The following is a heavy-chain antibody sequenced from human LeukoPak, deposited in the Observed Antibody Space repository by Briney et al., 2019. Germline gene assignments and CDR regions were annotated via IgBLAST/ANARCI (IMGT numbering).Heavy chain of an antibody. V-gene: IGHV4-59*08. Sequence: PSETLSLTCTVSGGSISSYYWSWIRQPPGKGLEWIGYIYYSGSTNYNPSLKSRVTISVDTSKNQFSLKLSSVTAADTAVYYCARHSGYSIGWYGHWGQGTLVTVSS. CDR1: GGSISSYY. CDR2: IYYSGST. J-gene: IGHJ5*02. D-gene: IGHD6-19*01. CDR3: ARHSGYSIGWYGH.